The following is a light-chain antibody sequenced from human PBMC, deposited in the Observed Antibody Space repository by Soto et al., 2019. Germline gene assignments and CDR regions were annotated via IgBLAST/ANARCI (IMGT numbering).Light chain of an antibody. CDR1: QSVSSGY. CDR3: QQYGNSQYT. CDR2: GAS. J-gene: IGKJ2*01. Sequence: EIVLTQSPGTLSLSPGERATLSCRASQSVSSGYLAWYQQKPGQAPRLLMYGASSRATGIPDRFSGSGSGTDFTLTISRLEPEDFAVYYCQQYGNSQYTFGQGTKLEIK. V-gene: IGKV3-20*01.